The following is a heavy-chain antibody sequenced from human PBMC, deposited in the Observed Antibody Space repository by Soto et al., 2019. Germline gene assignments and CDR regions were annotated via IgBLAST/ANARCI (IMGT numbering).Heavy chain of an antibody. D-gene: IGHD3-10*01. CDR2: ISGSGGST. CDR1: GFTFSSYP. Sequence: EVQLLESGGGLVQPGGSLRLSCAASGFTFSSYPMSWVRQAPGNRLEWVSAISGSGGSTDYADSVKGRFTISRDNSMNTLNRQMTSLRAEDTAVYYCAKDQRLYGSGSYSGFDPWGQGTLVTVSS. V-gene: IGHV3-23*01. J-gene: IGHJ5*02. CDR3: AKDQRLYGSGSYSGFDP.